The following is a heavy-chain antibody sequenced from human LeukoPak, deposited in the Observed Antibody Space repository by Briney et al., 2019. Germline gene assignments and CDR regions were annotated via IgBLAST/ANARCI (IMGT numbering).Heavy chain of an antibody. CDR2: IIPIFGTA. V-gene: IGHV1-69*05. J-gene: IGHJ4*02. CDR3: AATPDYDFWSGYFSA. D-gene: IGHD3-3*01. CDR1: GGTFSSYA. Sequence: SVKVSCKASGGTFSSYAISWVRQAPGQGLEWMGRIIPIFGTANYAQKFQGRVTITTDESTSTAYMELSSLRSEDTAVYYCAATPDYDFWSGYFSAWGQGTMVTVSS.